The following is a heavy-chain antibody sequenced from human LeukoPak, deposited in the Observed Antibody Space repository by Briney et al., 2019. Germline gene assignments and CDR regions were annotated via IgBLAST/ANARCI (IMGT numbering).Heavy chain of an antibody. CDR1: GFTFSSYS. J-gene: IGHJ6*02. V-gene: IGHV3-48*01. CDR2: ISSSSSTI. D-gene: IGHD3-3*02. Sequence: GGSLRLSCAASGFTFSSYSMNWVRQAPGKGLEWVSYISSSSSTIYYADSVKGRFTISRDNAKNSLYLQMNSLRAGDTAVYYCARGHPSEHFWSGYYNYYYYYGMDVWGQGTTVTVSS. CDR3: ARGHPSEHFWSGYYNYYYYYGMDV.